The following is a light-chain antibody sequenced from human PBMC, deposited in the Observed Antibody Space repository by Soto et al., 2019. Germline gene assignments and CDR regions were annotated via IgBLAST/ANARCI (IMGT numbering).Light chain of an antibody. CDR3: EQYKSYWT. J-gene: IGKJ1*01. Sequence: DIQMTQSHSTLSASVGDRVAITCRASQSISRWLARYQQKPGKAPKLLNFDAYRLESGVPSRFSSSGAETEFTLTISSLQPDDFAVYYCEQYKSYWTFGLGTKVEIK. CDR1: QSISRW. V-gene: IGKV1-5*01. CDR2: DAY.